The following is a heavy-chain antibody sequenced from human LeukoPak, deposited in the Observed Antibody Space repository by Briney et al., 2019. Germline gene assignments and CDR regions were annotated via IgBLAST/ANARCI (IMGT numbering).Heavy chain of an antibody. CDR2: FDPEDGET. V-gene: IGHV1-24*01. J-gene: IGHJ4*02. D-gene: IGHD5-12*01. Sequence: GASVKVSCKVSGYTLTELPMHWVRQAPGKGLEWMGGFDPEDGETIYAQKFQGRVTMTEDTSTDTAYMELSSLRSEDTAVYYCATVLGGGYELDYWGQGTLVTVSS. CDR3: ATVLGGGYELDY. CDR1: GYTLTELP.